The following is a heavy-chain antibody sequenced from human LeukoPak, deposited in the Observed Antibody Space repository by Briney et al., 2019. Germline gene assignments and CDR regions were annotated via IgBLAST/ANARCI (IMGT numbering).Heavy chain of an antibody. CDR3: AKDPGVVPAASYFDY. V-gene: IGHV3-23*01. D-gene: IGHD2-2*01. CDR1: GFTFSSYA. J-gene: IGHJ4*02. Sequence: PGGSLRLSCAASGFTFSSYAMSWVPQAPGRGREWGSAISGSGGSTYYADSVKGRFTISRDNSKNTLYLQMNSLRAEDTAVYYCAKDPGVVPAASYFDYWGQGTLVTVSS. CDR2: ISGSGGST.